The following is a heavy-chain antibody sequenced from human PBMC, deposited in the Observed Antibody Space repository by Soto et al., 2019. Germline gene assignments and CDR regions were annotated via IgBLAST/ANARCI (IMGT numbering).Heavy chain of an antibody. CDR3: ARGGGYCSGGSCSFSLYYFDY. Sequence: SETLSLTCAVSGGSISSVGYSWSWIRQPPGKGLEWIGYIYHSGSTYYNPSLKSRVTISVDRSKNQFSLKLSSVTAADTAVYYCARGGGYCSGGSCSFSLYYFDYWGQGTLVTVSS. CDR1: GGSISSVGYS. CDR2: IYHSGST. V-gene: IGHV4-30-2*01. J-gene: IGHJ4*02. D-gene: IGHD2-15*01.